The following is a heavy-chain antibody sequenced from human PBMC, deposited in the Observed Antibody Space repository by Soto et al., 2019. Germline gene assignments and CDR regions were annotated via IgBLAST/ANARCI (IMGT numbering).Heavy chain of an antibody. D-gene: IGHD2-2*01. J-gene: IGHJ3*02. V-gene: IGHV3-23*01. Sequence: GGSLRLSCAASGFTFSSYAMSWVRQAPGKGLEWVSAISGSGGSTYYADSVKGRFTISRDNSKNTLYLQMNSLRAEDTAVYYCAKDHSCSSTSCYSLGAFEIWGQGTMVTVSS. CDR3: AKDHSCSSTSCYSLGAFEI. CDR2: ISGSGGST. CDR1: GFTFSSYA.